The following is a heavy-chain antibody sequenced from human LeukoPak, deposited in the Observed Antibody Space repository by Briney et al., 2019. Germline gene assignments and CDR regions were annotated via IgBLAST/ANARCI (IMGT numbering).Heavy chain of an antibody. CDR1: GYTFTGYY. CDR3: ARVFGYDSSGYKNWFDP. J-gene: IGHJ5*02. Sequence: ASVQVSCKASGYTFTGYYMHWVRQAPGQGLEWMGIINPSGGSTSYAQKFQGRVTMTRDMSTSTVYMELSSLRSEDTAVYYCARVFGYDSSGYKNWFDPWGQGTLVTVSS. D-gene: IGHD3-22*01. V-gene: IGHV1-46*01. CDR2: INPSGGST.